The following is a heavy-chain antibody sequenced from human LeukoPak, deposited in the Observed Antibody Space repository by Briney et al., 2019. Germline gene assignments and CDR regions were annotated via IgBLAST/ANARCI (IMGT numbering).Heavy chain of an antibody. Sequence: SETLSLTCAVYGGSFSGYYWSWIRQPPGKGLEWSGEMNHSGSTNYNPSLKSRVTISVDTSKTQFSLKLSSVTAADTAVYHCARPPNSYDSSGYERPAFDIWGQGTMVTVSS. J-gene: IGHJ3*02. CDR2: MNHSGST. D-gene: IGHD3-22*01. CDR3: ARPPNSYDSSGYERPAFDI. V-gene: IGHV4-34*01. CDR1: GGSFSGYY.